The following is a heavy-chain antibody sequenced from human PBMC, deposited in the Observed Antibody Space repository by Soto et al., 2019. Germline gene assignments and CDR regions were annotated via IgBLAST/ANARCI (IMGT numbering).Heavy chain of an antibody. CDR2: IIDSGGST. V-gene: IGHV3-23*01. J-gene: IGHJ6*02. CDR3: AKGRSYYYYYGVDV. Sequence: GGSLRLSCAASVFTFSSYAMSWVRQAPGKGLEWVSDIIDSGGSTYYADSVKGRFTISRDNSKSTLYLQMNSLRAEDTALYYCAKGRSYYYYYGVDVWGQGTTVTVSS. CDR1: VFTFSSYA.